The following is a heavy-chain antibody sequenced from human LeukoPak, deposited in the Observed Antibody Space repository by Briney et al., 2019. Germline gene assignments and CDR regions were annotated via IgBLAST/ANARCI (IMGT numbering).Heavy chain of an antibody. CDR1: GGSISSYY. CDR2: INHSGST. D-gene: IGHD6-13*01. V-gene: IGHV4-34*01. Sequence: SETLSLTCTVSGGSISSYYWSWIRQPPGKGLEWIGEINHSGSTNYNPSLKSRVTISVDTSKNQFSLKLSSVTAADTAVYYCARGRRSSSSGFKDYYYYGMDVWGQGTTVTVSS. CDR3: ARGRRSSSSGFKDYYYYGMDV. J-gene: IGHJ6*02.